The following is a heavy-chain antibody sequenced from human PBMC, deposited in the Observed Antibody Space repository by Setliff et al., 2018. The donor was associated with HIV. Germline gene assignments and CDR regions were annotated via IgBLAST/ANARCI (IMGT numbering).Heavy chain of an antibody. CDR2: IHYSGST. D-gene: IGHD6-13*01. CDR1: GGFIKNSYYY. CDR3: ARDRDPPGSSWISCYTYIDL. J-gene: IGHJ6*03. V-gene: IGHV4-39*02. Sequence: SETLSLTCTVYGGFIKNSYYYWGWIRQPPGKGLEWIGNIHYSGSTYYKPSLKSRVTISVDTSKNQFSLKLSSVTAADRAVYYCARDRDPPGSSWISCYTYIDLWGQGTPVTVSS.